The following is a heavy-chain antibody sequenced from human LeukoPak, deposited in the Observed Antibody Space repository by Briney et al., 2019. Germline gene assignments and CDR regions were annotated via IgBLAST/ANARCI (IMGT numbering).Heavy chain of an antibody. V-gene: IGHV4-4*07. D-gene: IGHD2-2*01. CDR3: ARGSSTLQDDYYGMDV. CDR1: GGSISSYY. Sequence: PSETLSLTCTVSGGSISSYYWSWIRQPAGKGLEWIGRIYTSGSTNYNPSLKSRVTMSVDTSKNQFSLKLSSVTAADTAVYYCARGSSTLQDDYYGMDVWGQGTTVTVSS. CDR2: IYTSGST. J-gene: IGHJ6*02.